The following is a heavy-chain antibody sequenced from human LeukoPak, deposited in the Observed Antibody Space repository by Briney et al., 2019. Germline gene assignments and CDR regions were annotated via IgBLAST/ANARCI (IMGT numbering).Heavy chain of an antibody. CDR3: ARDAEMATIKNFDY. J-gene: IGHJ4*02. Sequence: ASVKVSCKASGYTFTSFGITWVRQAPGQGLEWMGWISAYNGKTSYAQKFQGRVTMTRDTSTSTVYMELSSLRSEDTAVYYCARDAEMATIKNFDYWGQGTLVTVSS. V-gene: IGHV1-18*01. CDR2: ISAYNGKT. D-gene: IGHD5-24*01. CDR1: GYTFTSFG.